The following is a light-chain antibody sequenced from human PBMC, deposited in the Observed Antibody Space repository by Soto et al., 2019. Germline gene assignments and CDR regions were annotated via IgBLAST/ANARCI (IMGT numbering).Light chain of an antibody. J-gene: IGLJ1*01. CDR2: TSN. Sequence: QSVLTQPPSASGTPGQRVTISCSGSNSNIGSNKVNWYQQLPGTAPKLLIYTSNQRPSGVPDRFSGSKSGTSASLATSGLQSEHEADYYCATWDDSLHGYVFGTGTKVTVL. CDR3: ATWDDSLHGYV. CDR1: NSNIGSNK. V-gene: IGLV1-44*01.